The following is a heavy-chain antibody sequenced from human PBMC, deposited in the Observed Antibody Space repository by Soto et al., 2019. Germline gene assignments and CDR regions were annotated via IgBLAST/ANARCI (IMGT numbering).Heavy chain of an antibody. CDR1: GYSFTSYW. D-gene: IGHD1-26*01. V-gene: IGHV5-51*01. J-gene: IGHJ6*02. CDR3: ARHEAGAAYYYYGMDV. Sequence: GESLKISCKGSGYSFTSYWIGWVRQMPGKGLEWMGIIYPGDSDTRYSPSFQGQVTISADKSISTAYLQWSSLKASDTAMYYCARHEAGAAYYYYGMDVWGQGTTVTVSS. CDR2: IYPGDSDT.